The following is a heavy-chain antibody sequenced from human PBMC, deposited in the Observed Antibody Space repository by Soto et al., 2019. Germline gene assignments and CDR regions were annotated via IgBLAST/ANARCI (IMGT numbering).Heavy chain of an antibody. Sequence: PGGSLRLSCAASGFTFTAYAMNWVRQTPGKGLEWVAGISNDGSKKYYPDSVKGRFTISRDNSKNTLYLQLNSLTPEDTAVYFCARALHYCGGGACYSGDAFDFPGPVPTVTLSS. CDR1: GFTFTAYA. CDR2: ISNDGSKK. D-gene: IGHD2-15*01. V-gene: IGHV3-30-3*01. CDR3: ARALHYCGGGACYSGDAFDF. J-gene: IGHJ3*01.